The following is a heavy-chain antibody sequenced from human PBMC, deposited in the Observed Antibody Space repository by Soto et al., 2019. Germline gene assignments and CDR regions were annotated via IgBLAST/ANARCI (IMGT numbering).Heavy chain of an antibody. D-gene: IGHD3-22*01. J-gene: IGHJ4*02. CDR2: ISSSSSYI. CDR3: ARDSTTMIVVVINYFDY. CDR1: GFTFSSYS. V-gene: IGHV3-21*01. Sequence: EVQLVESGGGLVKPGGSLRLSCAASGFTFSSYSMNWVRQAPGKGLEWVSSISSSSSYIYYADSVKGRFTISRDNAKNSLYLQMNSLRAEDTAVYYCARDSTTMIVVVINYFDYWGQGTLVTVSS.